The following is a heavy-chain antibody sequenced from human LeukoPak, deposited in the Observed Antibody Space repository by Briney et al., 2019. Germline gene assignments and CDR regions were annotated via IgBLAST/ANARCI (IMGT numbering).Heavy chain of an antibody. D-gene: IGHD4-11*01. CDR3: ARCAYSNYYYYGMDV. J-gene: IGHJ6*02. Sequence: PSETLSLTCAVYGGSFSGYYWSWIRQPPGKGLEWIGEINHSGSTNYNPSPKSRVTISVDTSKNQFSLKLSSVTAADTAVYYCARCAYSNYYYYGMDVWGQGTTVTVSS. CDR2: INHSGST. V-gene: IGHV4-34*01. CDR1: GGSFSGYY.